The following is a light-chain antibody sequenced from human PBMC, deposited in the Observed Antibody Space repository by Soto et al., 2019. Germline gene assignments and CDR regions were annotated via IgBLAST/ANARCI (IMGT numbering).Light chain of an antibody. V-gene: IGKV2-28*01. CDR1: QSLLHSNGYNY. J-gene: IGKJ1*01. CDR2: LGS. Sequence: DIVLTQSPLSLPVTPGEPASISCRSSQSLLHSNGYNYLDWYLQKPGHSPQLLIYLGSNRASGVPDRFSGSGSGTDFTLKISRVEPEDVGVYYCMQAVQTPWTFGQGTKVEIK. CDR3: MQAVQTPWT.